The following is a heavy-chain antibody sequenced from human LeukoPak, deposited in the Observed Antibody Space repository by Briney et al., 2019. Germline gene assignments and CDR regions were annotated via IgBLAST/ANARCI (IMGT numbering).Heavy chain of an antibody. J-gene: IGHJ6*02. V-gene: IGHV3-64*01. CDR3: ARSNLVVPEEETYYYYYYGMDV. CDR2: ISSNGGST. CDR1: GIPLNSYA. D-gene: IGHD2-8*02. Sequence: GSLRLFRAGSGIPLNSYAMHWVRQAPREGLEYVSAISSNGGSTYFANPVKCRFTISRDNSKNTLYLQMGSLRAEVMAVYYCARSNLVVPEEETYYYYYYGMDVWGQGTTVTVSS.